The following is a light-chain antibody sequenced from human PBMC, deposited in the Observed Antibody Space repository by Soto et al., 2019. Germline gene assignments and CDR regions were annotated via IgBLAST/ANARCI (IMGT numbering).Light chain of an antibody. J-gene: IGKJ5*01. CDR2: EAS. V-gene: IGKV2-30*01. Sequence: DVVMTQSPLSQPVTLGQPASISCRSSQSLVYSDGDSYLHWFQQRPGRSPRRLIYEASNRDSGIPARFSGSGSGTDFALNISRVEAEDVGVYYCKQGTHWPITFGQGTRVEIK. CDR1: QSLVYSDGDSY. CDR3: KQGTHWPIT.